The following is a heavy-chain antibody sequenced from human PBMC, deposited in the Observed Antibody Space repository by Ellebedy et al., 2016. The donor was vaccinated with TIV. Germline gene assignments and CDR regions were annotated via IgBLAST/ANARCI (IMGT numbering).Heavy chain of an antibody. D-gene: IGHD6-19*01. V-gene: IGHV3-9*01. CDR1: GFTFEDFA. J-gene: IGHJ4*02. Sequence: PGGSLRLSCAASGFTFEDFAMHWVRQAPGKGLEWVSGISWNSDSIDYADSVKGRFTISRGNAKNSLYLQMNSLRAEDTALYYCAKDMVGGWGSFDYWGQGTLVTVSS. CDR2: ISWNSDSI. CDR3: AKDMVGGWGSFDY.